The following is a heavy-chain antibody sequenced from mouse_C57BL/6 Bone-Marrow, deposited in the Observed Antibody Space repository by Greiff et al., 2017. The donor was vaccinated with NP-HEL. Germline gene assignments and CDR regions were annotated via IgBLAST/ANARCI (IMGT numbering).Heavy chain of an antibody. CDR1: GFTFSDYG. CDR2: ISSGSSTI. CDR3: ARRNGYYVGAMDY. Sequence: VMLVESGGGLVKPGGSLKLSCAASGFTFSDYGMHWVRQAPEKGLEWVAYISSGSSTIYYADTVKGRFTISRDNAKNTLFLQMTSLRSEDTAMYYCARRNGYYVGAMDYWGQGTSVTVSS. V-gene: IGHV5-17*01. D-gene: IGHD2-3*01. J-gene: IGHJ4*01.